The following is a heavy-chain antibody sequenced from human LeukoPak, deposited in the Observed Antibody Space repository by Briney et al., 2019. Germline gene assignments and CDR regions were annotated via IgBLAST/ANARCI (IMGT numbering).Heavy chain of an antibody. Sequence: ASVKVSCKVSGYTLTELSMHWVRQAPGKGLDWMGGFDPEDGETIYAQKFQGRVTMTEDTSTDTAYMELSSLRSEDTAVYYCATAVGIAAAGSGWFVPWGQGTLVTVSS. J-gene: IGHJ5*02. CDR2: FDPEDGET. CDR3: ATAVGIAAAGSGWFVP. D-gene: IGHD6-13*01. CDR1: GYTLTELS. V-gene: IGHV1-24*01.